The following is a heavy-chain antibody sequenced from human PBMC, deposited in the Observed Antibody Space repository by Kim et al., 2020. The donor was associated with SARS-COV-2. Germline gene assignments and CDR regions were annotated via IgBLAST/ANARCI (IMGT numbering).Heavy chain of an antibody. CDR3: ARVPKKDSLRYWSINYYYYGMDV. J-gene: IGHJ6*02. V-gene: IGHV4-34*01. Sequence: SETLSLTCAVYGGSFSGYYWSWIRQPPGKGLEWIGEINHSGSTNYNPSLKSRVTISVDTSKNQFSLKLSSVTAADTAVYYCARVPKKDSLRYWSINYYYYGMDVWGQGTTVTVSS. CDR1: GGSFSGYY. CDR2: INHSGST. D-gene: IGHD3-9*01.